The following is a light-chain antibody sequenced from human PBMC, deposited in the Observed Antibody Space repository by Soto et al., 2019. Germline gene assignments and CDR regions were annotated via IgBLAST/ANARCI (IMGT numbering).Light chain of an antibody. CDR3: QQRSNWPIT. V-gene: IGKV3-11*01. CDR2: DAS. Sequence: IVLTQSPCTLSLSPGERATLSCRASQSVSSSYLAWYQQKPGQAPRLLIYDASNRATGIPARFSGSGSGTDFTLTISSLEPEDFAVYYCQQRSNWPITFGQGTRLEIK. J-gene: IGKJ5*01. CDR1: QSVSSSY.